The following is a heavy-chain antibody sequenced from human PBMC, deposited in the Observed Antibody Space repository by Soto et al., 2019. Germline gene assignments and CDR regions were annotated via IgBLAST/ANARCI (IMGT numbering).Heavy chain of an antibody. J-gene: IGHJ4*02. CDR2: MSYDEGRK. Sequence: GGSLRLSCAASGFTVSNDGVHWVRQAPGKGLEWVAVMSYDEGRKYYADSVNGRFTISRDNSKNTLYLKMDSLTSEDTAMYYCARVEMATICFFDYWGQGTLVTAPQ. V-gene: IGHV3-30-3*01. CDR1: GFTVSNDG. CDR3: ARVEMATICFFDY.